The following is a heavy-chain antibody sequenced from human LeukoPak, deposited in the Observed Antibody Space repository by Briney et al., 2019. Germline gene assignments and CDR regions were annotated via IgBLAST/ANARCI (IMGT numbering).Heavy chain of an antibody. D-gene: IGHD6-19*01. CDR2: IYYSGNT. Sequence: SETLSLTCTVSGGSISSHYWSWVRQPPGKGLEWIRYIYYSGNTNYNPSLKSRVTISVDTSKNQFSLNLTSVTAADTAVYYCARGSGWYCYWGQGTLVTVSS. CDR1: GGSISSHY. J-gene: IGHJ4*02. V-gene: IGHV4-59*11. CDR3: ARGSGWYCY.